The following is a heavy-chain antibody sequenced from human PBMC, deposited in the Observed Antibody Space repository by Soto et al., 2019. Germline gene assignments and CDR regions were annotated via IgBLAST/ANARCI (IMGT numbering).Heavy chain of an antibody. D-gene: IGHD3-22*01. CDR1: GFTFSSYS. CDR3: ARFVQGGSGYYYFDY. CDR2: ISSSSSYI. J-gene: IGHJ4*02. Sequence: GGSLRLSCAASGFTFSSYSMNWVRQAPGKGLEWVSSISSSSSYIYYADSVKGRFTISRDNAKNSLYLQMNSLRAEDTAVYYCARFVQGGSGYYYFDYWGQGTLVTVSS. V-gene: IGHV3-21*01.